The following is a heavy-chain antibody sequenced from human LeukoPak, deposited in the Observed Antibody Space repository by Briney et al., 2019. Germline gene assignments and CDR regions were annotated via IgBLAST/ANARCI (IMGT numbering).Heavy chain of an antibody. D-gene: IGHD2-2*02. CDR3: AIYCSSTICYIFGPFI. V-gene: IGHV1-2*02. Sequence: WASVKVSCKASGYTFTGYYMHWVRQAPGQGLEWMGWINPNSGGTNYAQKFQGRVTITADESTSTAYMELSSMRSEDTAVYYCAIYCSSTICYIFGPFIWGQGTMVTVSS. CDR2: INPNSGGT. J-gene: IGHJ3*02. CDR1: GYTFTGYY.